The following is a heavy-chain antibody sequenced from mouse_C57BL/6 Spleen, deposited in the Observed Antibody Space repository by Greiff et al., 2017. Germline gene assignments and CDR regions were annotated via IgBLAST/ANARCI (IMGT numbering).Heavy chain of an antibody. D-gene: IGHD2-3*01. J-gene: IGHJ1*03. CDR1: GYTFTSYW. CDR2: IDPSDSYT. CDR3: ARFDGYYGYFDV. V-gene: IGHV1-50*01. Sequence: QVQLQQPGAELVKPGASVKLSCKASGYTFTSYWMQWVKQRPGQGLEWIGEIDPSDSYTNYNQKFKGKATLTVDTSSSTAYMQLSSLTSEASAVYYCARFDGYYGYFDVWGTGTTVTVSS.